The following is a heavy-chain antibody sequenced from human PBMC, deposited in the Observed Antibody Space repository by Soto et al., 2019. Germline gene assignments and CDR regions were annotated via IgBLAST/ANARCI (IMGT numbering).Heavy chain of an antibody. CDR2: INHSGST. CDR1: GGSFSGYY. Sequence: FNPSETLSLTCAVYGGSFSGYYWSWIRQPPGKGLEWIGEINHSGSTNYNPSLKSRVTISVDTSKNQFSLKLSSVTAADTAVYYCARDSYPVGSSWLDYWGQGTLVTVSS. D-gene: IGHD6-13*01. CDR3: ARDSYPVGSSWLDY. V-gene: IGHV4-34*01. J-gene: IGHJ4*02.